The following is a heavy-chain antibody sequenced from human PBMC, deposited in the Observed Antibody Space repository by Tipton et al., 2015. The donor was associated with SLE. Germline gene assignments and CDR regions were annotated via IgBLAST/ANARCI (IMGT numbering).Heavy chain of an antibody. Sequence: GSLRLSCAASGFTFSSFEMSWVRQAPGKGLEWVANIKEDGSEKYYVDSVKGRFTISRDNAKNSLSLQMNSLRAEDTAVYYCASLRGVLEGDWGQGTLVTVSS. D-gene: IGHD3-10*01. CDR1: GFTFSSFE. CDR3: ASLRGVLEGD. J-gene: IGHJ4*02. V-gene: IGHV3-7*01. CDR2: IKEDGSEK.